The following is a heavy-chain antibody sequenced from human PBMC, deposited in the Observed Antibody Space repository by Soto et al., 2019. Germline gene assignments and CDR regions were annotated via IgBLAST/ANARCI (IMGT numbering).Heavy chain of an antibody. D-gene: IGHD3-3*01. Sequence: GGSLRLSCAASGFTVSSNYMSWVRQAPGKGLEWVSGISVSGGNTYYGDSAKGRFTISRDNSKNTLYLQMNNLRAEDTAVYYCADGGEWSFNFVYWGQGTQVTVSS. CDR3: ADGGEWSFNFVY. J-gene: IGHJ4*02. V-gene: IGHV3-23*01. CDR1: GFTVSSNY. CDR2: ISVSGGNT.